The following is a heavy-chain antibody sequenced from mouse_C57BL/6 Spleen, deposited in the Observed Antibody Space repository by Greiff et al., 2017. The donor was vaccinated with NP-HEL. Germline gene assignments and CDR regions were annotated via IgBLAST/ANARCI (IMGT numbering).Heavy chain of an antibody. CDR3: ARKGELHAMDY. V-gene: IGHV1-53*01. D-gene: IGHD1-1*01. CDR2: INPSNGGT. CDR1: GYTFTSYW. Sequence: QVQLQQPGTELVKPGASVKLSCKASGYTFTSYWMHWVKQRPGQGLEWIGNINPSNGGTKYNEKFKSKATLTVDKSSSTADMQLSSLTSEDSAVYYCARKGELHAMDYWGQGTSVTVSS. J-gene: IGHJ4*01.